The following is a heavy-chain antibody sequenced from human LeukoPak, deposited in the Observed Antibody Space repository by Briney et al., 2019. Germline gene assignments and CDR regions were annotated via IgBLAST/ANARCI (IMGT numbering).Heavy chain of an antibody. CDR3: ARVPAASPYGMDV. V-gene: IGHV3-30-3*01. Sequence: PGGSLRLSCAASGFTFSSYAMHWVRQAPGKGLEWVAVISYDGSNKYYADSVKGRFTISRNNSKNTLYLQMNSLRAEDTAVYYCARVPAASPYGMDVWGQGTTVTVSS. CDR2: ISYDGSNK. J-gene: IGHJ6*02. D-gene: IGHD2-2*01. CDR1: GFTFSSYA.